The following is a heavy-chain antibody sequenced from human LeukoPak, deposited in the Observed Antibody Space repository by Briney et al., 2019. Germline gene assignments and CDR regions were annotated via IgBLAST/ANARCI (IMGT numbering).Heavy chain of an antibody. CDR2: IYHSGST. CDR3: ARGVGARLSGF. J-gene: IGHJ4*02. D-gene: IGHD6-6*01. Sequence: SSETLSLTCAVSGGSISSNNWWSWVRQPPGTGLEWIGEIYHSGSTNYNPSHKSRVTISVDKSKNQFSLKLSSVTAADTAVYYCARGVGARLSGFWGQGTLVTVSS. V-gene: IGHV4-4*02. CDR1: GGSISSNNW.